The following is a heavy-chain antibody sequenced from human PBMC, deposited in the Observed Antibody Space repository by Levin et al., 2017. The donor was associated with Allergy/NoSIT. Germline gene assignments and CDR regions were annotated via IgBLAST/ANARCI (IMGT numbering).Heavy chain of an antibody. Sequence: SVKVSCKASGGTFSSYAISWVRQAPGQGLEWMGGIIPIFGTANYAQKFQGRVTITADESTSTAYMELSSLRSEDTAVYYCARVGAEGIIHNWFDPWGQGTLVTVSS. CDR2: IIPIFGTA. CDR1: GGTFSSYA. CDR3: ARVGAEGIIHNWFDP. D-gene: IGHD3-16*01. J-gene: IGHJ5*02. V-gene: IGHV1-69*13.